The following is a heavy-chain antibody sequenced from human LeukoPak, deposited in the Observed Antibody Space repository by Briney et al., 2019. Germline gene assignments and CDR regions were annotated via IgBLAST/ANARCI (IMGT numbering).Heavy chain of an antibody. CDR2: IYYSGST. D-gene: IGHD5-24*01. Sequence: SETLSLTCTVSGGSMSSYYWSWIRQPPGKGLEWIGYIYYSGSTKYNPSLKSRVTISVDTSKNQFSLKLSSVTAADTAVYYCARGARAGYNLGPFDYWGQGTLVTVSS. CDR3: ARGARAGYNLGPFDY. J-gene: IGHJ4*02. V-gene: IGHV4-59*08. CDR1: GGSMSSYY.